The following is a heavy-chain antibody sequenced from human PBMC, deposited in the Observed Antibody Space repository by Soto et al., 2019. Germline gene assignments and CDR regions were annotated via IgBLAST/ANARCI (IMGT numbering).Heavy chain of an antibody. CDR3: AKELHDYGDYGQEYFQH. CDR1: GVTFSSYA. V-gene: IGHV3-23*01. Sequence: PGGSLRLSCAASGVTFSSYAMSWVRQAPGKGLEWVSAISGSGGSTYYADSVKGRFTISRDNSKNTLYLQMNSLRAEDTAVYYCAKELHDYGDYGQEYFQHWGQGTLVTVSS. D-gene: IGHD4-17*01. J-gene: IGHJ1*01. CDR2: ISGSGGST.